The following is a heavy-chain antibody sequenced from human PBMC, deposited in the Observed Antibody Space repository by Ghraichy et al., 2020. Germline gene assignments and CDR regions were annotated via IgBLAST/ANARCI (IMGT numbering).Heavy chain of an antibody. J-gene: IGHJ6*02. Sequence: GGSLRLSCAASGFTFSSYWMSWVRQAPGKGLEWVANIKQDGSEKYYVDSVKGRFTISRDNAKNSLYLQMNSLRAEDTAVYYCARAKKILPYYDCWSGYSEYYYGMDVWGQGTTVTVSS. V-gene: IGHV3-7*03. CDR2: IKQDGSEK. CDR3: ARAKKILPYYDCWSGYSEYYYGMDV. D-gene: IGHD3-3*01. CDR1: GFTFSSYW.